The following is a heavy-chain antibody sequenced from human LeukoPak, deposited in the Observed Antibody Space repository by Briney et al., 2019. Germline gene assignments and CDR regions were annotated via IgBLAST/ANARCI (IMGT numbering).Heavy chain of an antibody. CDR1: GGTFSSYA. CDR3: ARGRTYYYDSSGYGAFDI. D-gene: IGHD3-22*01. J-gene: IGHJ3*02. Sequence: ASMKVSCKASGGTFSSYAISWVRQAPGQGLEWMGRIIPIFGTANYAQKFQGRVTITTDESTSTAYMELSSLRSEDTAVYYCARGRTYYYDSSGYGAFDIWGQGTMVTVSS. CDR2: IIPIFGTA. V-gene: IGHV1-69*05.